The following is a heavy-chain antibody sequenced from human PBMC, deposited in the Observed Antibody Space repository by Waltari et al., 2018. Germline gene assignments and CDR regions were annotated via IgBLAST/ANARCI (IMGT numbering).Heavy chain of an antibody. J-gene: IGHJ4*02. CDR2: MYASGTT. D-gene: IGHD3-3*01. CDR3: ARGADDFWSGYGAGHDY. Sequence: QVQLQESGPGLVKPSETLSLTCTVSGGSISSYYWSWIRQPAGKGLEWIGLMYASGTTNYNPSLKSRVTMSIDTSKNQFSLKLTSVTAADTAVYYCARGADDFWSGYGAGHDYWGQGTLVTVSS. CDR1: GGSISSYY. V-gene: IGHV4-4*07.